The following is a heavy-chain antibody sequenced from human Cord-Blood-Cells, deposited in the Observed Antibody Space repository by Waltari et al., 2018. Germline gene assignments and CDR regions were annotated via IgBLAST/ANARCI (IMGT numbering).Heavy chain of an antibody. CDR2: IYHSGGT. D-gene: IGHD4-17*01. Sequence: QVQLQESGPGLVKPSETLSLTCTVSGYSISSGYYWGWIRQPPGTGLEWIGSIYHSGGTYYNPALKSRVTISVDTSKNQFSLKLSSVTAADTAVYYCATTVTNWFDPWGQGTLVTVSS. V-gene: IGHV4-38-2*02. J-gene: IGHJ5*02. CDR1: GYSISSGYY. CDR3: ATTVTNWFDP.